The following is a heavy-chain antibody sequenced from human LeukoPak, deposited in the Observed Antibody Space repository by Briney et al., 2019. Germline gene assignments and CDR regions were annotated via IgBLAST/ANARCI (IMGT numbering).Heavy chain of an antibody. CDR2: IHYTGNT. V-gene: IGHV4-59*01. CDR1: GVSISGWY. D-gene: IGHD2/OR15-2a*01. Sequence: SETLSLTCTVSGVSISGWYGAGFGKPPGKGLEWIGFIHYTGNTNHNPSLKNRVTISVDTSKNQFSLKLSSVTAADTAIYYCAKYGQYNFDYWGQGTLVTVSS. J-gene: IGHJ4*02. CDR3: AKYGQYNFDY.